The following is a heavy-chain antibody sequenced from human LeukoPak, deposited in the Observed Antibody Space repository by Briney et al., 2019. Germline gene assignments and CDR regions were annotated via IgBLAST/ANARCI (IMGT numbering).Heavy chain of an antibody. CDR3: AKDLSGYSYGYDAFDI. CDR1: GFTFSSYG. CDR2: ISYDGSNK. V-gene: IGHV3-30*18. J-gene: IGHJ3*02. D-gene: IGHD5-18*01. Sequence: PGRSLRLSCAASGFTFSSYGMHWVRQAPGKGLEWVAVISYDGSNKYYADSVKGRFTISRDNSKNTLYLQMNSLRAEDTAVYYCAKDLSGYSYGYDAFDIWGQGTMVTVSS.